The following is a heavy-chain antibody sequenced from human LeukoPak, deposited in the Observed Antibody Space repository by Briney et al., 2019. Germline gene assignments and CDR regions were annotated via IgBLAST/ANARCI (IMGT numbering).Heavy chain of an antibody. CDR2: IYYSGST. J-gene: IGHJ3*01. Sequence: PSETLSLTCTVSGGSISSYYWSWIRQPPGKGREWIGYIYYSGSTNYNTSLKSRVTIPVDTSKNQFSLKLSSMTAADTAVYYSARVPDYGGDADAFDLWGQGTMVTVSS. CDR3: ARVPDYGGDADAFDL. CDR1: GGSISSYY. V-gene: IGHV4-59*01. D-gene: IGHD2-21*02.